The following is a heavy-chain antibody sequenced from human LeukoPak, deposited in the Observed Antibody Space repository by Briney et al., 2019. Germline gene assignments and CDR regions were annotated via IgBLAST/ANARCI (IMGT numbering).Heavy chain of an antibody. J-gene: IGHJ4*02. D-gene: IGHD5-24*01. CDR2: FSAYKDNT. CDR3: ATVGDQYTMPTSPDFDY. Sequence: ASVKVSCKASGYTFISYAISWVRQAPGQGLEWMGWFSAYKDNTNYAQKFRGRVTMTTDTSTSTAYLELRSLRSDDTAVYYCATVGDQYTMPTSPDFDYWGQGTLVTVSS. CDR1: GYTFISYA. V-gene: IGHV1-18*01.